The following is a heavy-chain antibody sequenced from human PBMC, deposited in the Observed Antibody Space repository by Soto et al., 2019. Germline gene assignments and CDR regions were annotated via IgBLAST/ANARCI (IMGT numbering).Heavy chain of an antibody. Sequence: QVQLVQSGAEVKKPGASVKVSCKASGYTFTSYGISWVRQAPGQGLEWMGWISAYNGNTNYAQKLQGRVTMTTDTSTSTAYMELRSLRSDDTAVYYCATAVSEYYDFWSGYSGTYYYGMDVWGQGTTVTVSS. J-gene: IGHJ6*02. CDR1: GYTFTSYG. D-gene: IGHD3-3*01. V-gene: IGHV1-18*04. CDR3: ATAVSEYYDFWSGYSGTYYYGMDV. CDR2: ISAYNGNT.